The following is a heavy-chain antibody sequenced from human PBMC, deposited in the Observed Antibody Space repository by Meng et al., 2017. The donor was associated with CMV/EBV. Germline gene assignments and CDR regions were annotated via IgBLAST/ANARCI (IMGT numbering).Heavy chain of an antibody. Sequence: GGSLRLSCAASGFTFSNAWMSWVRQAPGKGLEWVANIKQDGSEKYYVDSVKGRFTISRDNAKNSLYLQMNSLRAEDTAVYYCAREGGTYSSSWSGYYYYGMDVWGQGTTVTVSS. CDR3: AREGGTYSSSWSGYYYYGMDV. J-gene: IGHJ6*02. D-gene: IGHD6-13*01. CDR2: IKQDGSEK. V-gene: IGHV3-7*01. CDR1: GFTFSNAW.